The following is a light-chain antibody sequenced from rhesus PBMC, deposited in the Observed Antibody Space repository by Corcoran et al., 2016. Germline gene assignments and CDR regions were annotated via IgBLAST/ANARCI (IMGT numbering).Light chain of an antibody. V-gene: IGKV1-28*03. CDR2: AAS. CDR1: QGISSY. CDR3: LQHNSYPRT. Sequence: DIQMTQSPSSLSASVGDTVTITCRASQGISSYLNWFQQKPGKAPNLLIYAASSLERGVPSRVSGSGSGTDFTLTISSLQPEDFAVYYCLQHNSYPRTFGQGTKVEIK. J-gene: IGKJ1*01.